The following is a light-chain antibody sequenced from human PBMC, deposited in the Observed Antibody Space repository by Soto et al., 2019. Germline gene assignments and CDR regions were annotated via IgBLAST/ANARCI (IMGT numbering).Light chain of an antibody. CDR3: QQRHMSPIT. CDR1: QSFRGL. CDR2: DAY. J-gene: IGKJ5*01. Sequence: EVVLTQSPVTLSLSPGERATLSCRASQSFRGLLAWYEQKPGQAPRLLIYDAYNRATGIPPRFSGSGSGTDFTLTISSLEPEDSAVYYSQQRHMSPITIGQGTRLEIK. V-gene: IGKV3-11*01.